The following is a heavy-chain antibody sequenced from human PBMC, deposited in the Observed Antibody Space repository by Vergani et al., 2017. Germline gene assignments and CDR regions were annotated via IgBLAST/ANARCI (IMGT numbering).Heavy chain of an antibody. J-gene: IGHJ5*02. CDR2: IYYSGST. V-gene: IGHV4-59*11. D-gene: IGHD3-3*01. Sequence: QVQLQESGPGLVKPSETLSLTCTVSGGSISSHYWSWIRQPPGKGLEWIGYIYYSGSTNYNPSLKSRVTISVDTSKNQFSLKLSSVTAADTAVYYCARHLSDYDFWSGPLPNWFDPWGQGTLVTVSS. CDR3: ARHLSDYDFWSGPLPNWFDP. CDR1: GGSISSHY.